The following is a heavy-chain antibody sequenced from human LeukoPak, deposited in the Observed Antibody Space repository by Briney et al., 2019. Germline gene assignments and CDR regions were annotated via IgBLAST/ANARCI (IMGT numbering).Heavy chain of an antibody. D-gene: IGHD5-18*01. CDR2: INPSGGST. J-gene: IGHJ6*03. V-gene: IGHV1-46*01. Sequence: ASVKVSCKASGYTFTSYYMHWVRQAPGQGLEWMGIINPSGGSTSYAQKFQGRVTMTRDTSISTAYMELSRLRSDDTAVYYCARGTAISNYYYYYMDVWGKGTTVTVSS. CDR3: ARGTAISNYYYYYMDV. CDR1: GYTFTSYY.